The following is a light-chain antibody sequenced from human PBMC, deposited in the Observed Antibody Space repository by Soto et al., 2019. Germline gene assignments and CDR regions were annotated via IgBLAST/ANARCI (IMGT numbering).Light chain of an antibody. Sequence: DIQLTQSPSFLSASGGDRVIITCRASQGISSYLAWYQKKPGKAPKLLIYAASTLQSGVPSRFSGSGSGTEFTLTISSLQPEDFATYYCQQLNSYPPWTFGQGTTVEIK. CDR3: QQLNSYPPWT. CDR2: AAS. CDR1: QGISSY. J-gene: IGKJ1*01. V-gene: IGKV1-9*01.